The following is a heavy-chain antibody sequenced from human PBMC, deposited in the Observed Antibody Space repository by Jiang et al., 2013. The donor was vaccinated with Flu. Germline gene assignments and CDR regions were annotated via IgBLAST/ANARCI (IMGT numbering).Heavy chain of an antibody. J-gene: IGHJ4*02. CDR2: INPSGGGT. CDR1: GYTFTSHY. Sequence: VKLSCKASGYTFTSHYMHWVRQAPGQGLECMGIINPSGGGTTYAQKFQGRVTITRDTSTSTVYLELSSLRSEDTAMYYCARDAGSTIFVVLRYYFDYWGQGSLVTVSS. CDR3: ARDAGSTIFVVLRYYFDY. V-gene: IGHV1-46*01. D-gene: IGHD3-3*01.